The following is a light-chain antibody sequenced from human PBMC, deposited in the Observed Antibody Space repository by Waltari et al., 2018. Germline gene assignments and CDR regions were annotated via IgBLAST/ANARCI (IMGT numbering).Light chain of an antibody. CDR3: VLYMGSAIWV. V-gene: IGLV8-61*01. CDR1: SGSVSTNHY. J-gene: IGLJ3*02. Sequence: QPVVTQEPSFSVSPGGTVTPSCGLSSGSVSTNHYPSWYQQTPGQAPRTLIYSTNIRSSGVPDRFSGSILANKAALTITGAQADDECDYYCVLYMGSAIWVFGGGTKLTVL. CDR2: STN.